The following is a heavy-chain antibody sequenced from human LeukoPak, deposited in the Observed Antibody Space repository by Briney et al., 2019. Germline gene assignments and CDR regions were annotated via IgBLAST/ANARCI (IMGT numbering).Heavy chain of an antibody. J-gene: IGHJ5*02. V-gene: IGHV1-2*06. D-gene: IGHD5-18*01. CDR2: INPNSGGT. CDR1: GYTFTGYY. Sequence: ASVKVSCKASGYTFTGYYMHWVRQAPGQGLEWMGRINPNSGGTNYAQKVQGRVTMTRDTSISTAYMELSRLRSDDTAVYYCASSGGYSYGYHSWGQGTLVTVSS. CDR3: ASSGGYSYGYHS.